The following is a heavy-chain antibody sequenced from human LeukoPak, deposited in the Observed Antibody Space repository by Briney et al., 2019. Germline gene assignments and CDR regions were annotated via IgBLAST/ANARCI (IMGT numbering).Heavy chain of an antibody. J-gene: IGHJ4*02. CDR1: GFTFSSSS. CDR2: ITSSSSII. CDR3: ARDFYGGYSES. V-gene: IGHV3-21*01. Sequence: GRSLRLSCAASGFTFSSSSMSWVRQAPGKGLEWVSSITSSSSIIYYADSLKGRFTISRDNAKNSLCLQMNSLRAEDTAVYYCARDFYGGYSESWGQGTLVTVSS. D-gene: IGHD4-23*01.